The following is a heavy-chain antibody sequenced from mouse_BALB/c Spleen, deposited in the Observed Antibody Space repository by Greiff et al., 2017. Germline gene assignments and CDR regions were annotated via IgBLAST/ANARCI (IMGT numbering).Heavy chain of an antibody. V-gene: IGHV5-4*02. CDR3: ARDHYGNRGFAY. CDR1: GFTFSDYY. J-gene: IGHJ3*01. D-gene: IGHD1-1*01. CDR2: ISDGGSYT. Sequence: DVKLVESGGGLVKPGGSLKLSCAASGFTFSDYYMYWVRQTPEKRLEWVATISDGGSYTYYPDSVKGRFTISRDNAKNNLYLQMSSLKSEDTAMYYCARDHYGNRGFAYWGQGTLVTVSA.